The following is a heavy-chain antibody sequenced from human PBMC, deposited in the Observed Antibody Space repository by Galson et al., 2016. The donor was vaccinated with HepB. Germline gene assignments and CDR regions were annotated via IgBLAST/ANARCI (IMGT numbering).Heavy chain of an antibody. D-gene: IGHD2-21*02. Sequence: SETLSLTCAVSTYSISTNYYWGWVRQPPGKGLEWMGSIYQSGSTYYNPSLKSRVTMSVDTSKIQFSLKLTSVTAADPAVYYCAIGDFLGIPCYDYWGQGTLVIVSS. V-gene: IGHV4-38-2*01. CDR3: AIGDFLGIPCYDY. CDR1: TYSISTNYY. CDR2: IYQSGST. J-gene: IGHJ4*02.